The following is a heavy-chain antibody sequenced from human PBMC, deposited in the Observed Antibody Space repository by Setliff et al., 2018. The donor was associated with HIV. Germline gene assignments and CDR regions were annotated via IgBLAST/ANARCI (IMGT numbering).Heavy chain of an antibody. V-gene: IGHV1-46*01. CDR1: GYTFSRYY. J-gene: IGHJ4*02. CDR2: INPNGGSR. CDR3: ARGWESRYQLLPGPFDY. Sequence: GASVKVSCKASGYTFSRYYMHWVRQAPGQGLEWMGRINPNGGSRSYAQKFQGRVTMTRDTPTNTVYMELSSLRSEDTAVYYCARGWESRYQLLPGPFDYWGQGTLVTVSS. D-gene: IGHD2-2*01.